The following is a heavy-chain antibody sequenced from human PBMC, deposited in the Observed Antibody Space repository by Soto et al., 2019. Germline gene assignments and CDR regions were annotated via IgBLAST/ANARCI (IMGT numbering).Heavy chain of an antibody. D-gene: IGHD4-17*01. Sequence: PSETLSLTCAVYGGSFSGYYWSWIRQPPGKGLEWIGEVNHSGSTNYNPSLKSRVTISVDTSKNQFSLKLSSVTAADTAVYYCARGTGYGDYYYYYYMDVSGKGTTVTVSS. CDR1: GGSFSGYY. V-gene: IGHV4-34*01. CDR3: ARGTGYGDYYYYYYMDV. J-gene: IGHJ6*03. CDR2: VNHSGST.